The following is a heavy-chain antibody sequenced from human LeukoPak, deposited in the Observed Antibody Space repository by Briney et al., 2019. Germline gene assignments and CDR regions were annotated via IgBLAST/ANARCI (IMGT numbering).Heavy chain of an antibody. CDR1: GGSISSYY. J-gene: IGHJ5*02. Sequence: NPSETLSLTCTVSGGSISSYYWSWLRQPPGKGLEWLGYIYYSGSTNYNPSLKSRVTISVDTSKNQFSLKLSSVTAADTAVYYCARHEVGYCSGGSCYSDWFDPWGQGTLVTVSS. D-gene: IGHD2-15*01. CDR3: ARHEVGYCSGGSCYSDWFDP. V-gene: IGHV4-59*08. CDR2: IYYSGST.